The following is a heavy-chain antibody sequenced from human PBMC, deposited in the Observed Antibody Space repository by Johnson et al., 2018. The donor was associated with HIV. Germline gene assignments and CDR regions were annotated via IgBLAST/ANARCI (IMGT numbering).Heavy chain of an antibody. J-gene: IGHJ3*02. Sequence: VQLVESGGDLIQPGGSLRLSCAASGFTVSSNYMTWVRQAPGKGLEWVSIIYSGGRTYHADSVKGRFTLSRDNSKNTLYLQMNSLRAEDTAVYYCARGLIAVAGFDAFDIWGQGTMVTVSS. CDR1: GFTVSSNY. V-gene: IGHV3-53*01. D-gene: IGHD6-19*01. CDR2: IYSGGRT. CDR3: ARGLIAVAGFDAFDI.